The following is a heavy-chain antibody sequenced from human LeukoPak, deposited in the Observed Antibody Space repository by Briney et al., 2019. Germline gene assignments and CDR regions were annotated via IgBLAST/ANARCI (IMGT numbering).Heavy chain of an antibody. CDR1: GGSISSGDYY. CDR2: NDYRVST. V-gene: IGHV4-30-4*01. Sequence: SETLSLTCTVSGGSISSGDYYWSWIRQPPGQGLEWIGYNDYRVSTYYNPSLKSRVIISVDTSKNQFSLKLSSMTAADTAVYYCARERTYYFDYWGQGTQVTVSS. J-gene: IGHJ4*02. CDR3: ARERTYYFDY.